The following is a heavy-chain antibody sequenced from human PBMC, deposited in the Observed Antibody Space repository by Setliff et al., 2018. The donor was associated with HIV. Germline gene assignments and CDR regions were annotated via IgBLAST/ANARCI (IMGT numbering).Heavy chain of an antibody. CDR3: ARGDCSSTSCPYLDY. D-gene: IGHD2-2*01. CDR1: GFTFSDYY. V-gene: IGHV3-11*05. J-gene: IGHJ4*02. CDR2: ISSSSSYT. Sequence: GGSLRLSCAASGFTFSDYYMSWIRQAPGKGLEWVSYISSSSSYTNYADSVKGRFTSSRDNAKNSLYLHMNSLRAEDTAVYYCARGDCSSTSCPYLDYWGQGTLVTVSS.